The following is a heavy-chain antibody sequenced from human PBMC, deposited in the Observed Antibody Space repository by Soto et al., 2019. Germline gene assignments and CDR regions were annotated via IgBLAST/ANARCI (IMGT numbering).Heavy chain of an antibody. Sequence: VASVKVSCKASGYTFTSYAMHWVRQAPGQRLEWMGWINAGNGNTKYSQKFQGRVTITRDTSASTAYMELSSLRSEDTAVYYCARDLYYYDSSGYYESNWFDPWCQGTLVTVSS. CDR3: ARDLYYYDSSGYYESNWFDP. CDR1: GYTFTSYA. J-gene: IGHJ5*02. V-gene: IGHV1-3*01. D-gene: IGHD3-22*01. CDR2: INAGNGNT.